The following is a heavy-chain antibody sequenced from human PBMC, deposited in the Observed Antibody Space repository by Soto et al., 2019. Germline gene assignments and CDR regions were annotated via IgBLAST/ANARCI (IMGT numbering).Heavy chain of an antibody. V-gene: IGHV3-23*01. J-gene: IGHJ4*02. Sequence: GVSLRLSCAASGFTFSNSAMSWVRQVPGKGLEWAAGISSGGGHTNYADSVKGRFTISRDNFKDTLYLQMNSLRAEDTALYYCAKVQEFCGYNCYTVDSWGQGALVTVSS. CDR3: AKVQEFCGYNCYTVDS. D-gene: IGHD2-21*02. CDR1: GFTFSNSA. CDR2: ISSGGGHT.